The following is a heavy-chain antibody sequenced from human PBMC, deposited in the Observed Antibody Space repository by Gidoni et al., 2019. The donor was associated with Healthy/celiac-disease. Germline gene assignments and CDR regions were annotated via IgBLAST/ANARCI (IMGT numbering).Heavy chain of an antibody. V-gene: IGHV2-5*02. D-gene: IGHD6-13*01. CDR3: AHTSGSSWYPANWFDP. Sequence: QITLKESGPTLVKPTQTLTLTCTFSGFSLSTRGVGVGWSRQPPGKALEWLALIYWDDDKRYSPSLKSRLTITKDTSKNQVVLTMTNMDPVDTATYYCAHTSGSSWYPANWFDPWGQGTLVTVSA. J-gene: IGHJ5*02. CDR1: GFSLSTRGVG. CDR2: IYWDDDK.